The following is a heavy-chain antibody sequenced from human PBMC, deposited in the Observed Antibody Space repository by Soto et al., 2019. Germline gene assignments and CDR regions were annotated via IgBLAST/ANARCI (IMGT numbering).Heavy chain of an antibody. CDR1: GYTFTSYA. Sequence: ASVKVSCKASGYTFTSYAMHWVRQAPGQRLEWMGWINAGNGNTKYSQKFQGRVTITRDTSASTAYMELSSLRSEDTAVYYCARDPHYCTNGVCAFPTYFDYWGQGTLVTVSS. V-gene: IGHV1-3*01. J-gene: IGHJ4*02. D-gene: IGHD2-8*01. CDR3: ARDPHYCTNGVCAFPTYFDY. CDR2: INAGNGNT.